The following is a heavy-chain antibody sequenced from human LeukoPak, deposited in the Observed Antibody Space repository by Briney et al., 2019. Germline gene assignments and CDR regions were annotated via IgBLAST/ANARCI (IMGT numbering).Heavy chain of an antibody. D-gene: IGHD3-3*01. CDR2: ISYDGSSK. J-gene: IGHJ4*02. V-gene: IGHV3-30-3*01. CDR3: ARARSDFWSGYSEYYFDY. CDR1: GFTFSSYA. Sequence: GGSLRLSCAASGFTFSSYAMHWVRQAPGKGLEWVALISYDGSSKYYADSVQGRFTFSRDNSKNTLYLQMNSLRAEDTAVYYCARARSDFWSGYSEYYFDYWGQGTLVTVSS.